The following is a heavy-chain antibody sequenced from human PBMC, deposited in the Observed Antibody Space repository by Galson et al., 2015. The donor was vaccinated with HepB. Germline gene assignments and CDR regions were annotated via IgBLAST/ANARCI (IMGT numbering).Heavy chain of an antibody. CDR3: TTPRRLAAAGEIDY. D-gene: IGHD6-13*01. CDR1: GFTFSNAR. CDR2: IKSKTDGGTT. V-gene: IGHV3-15*01. J-gene: IGHJ4*02. Sequence: SLRLSCAASGFTFSNARMSWVRQAPGKGLEWVGRIKSKTDGGTTDYAAPVKGRFTISRDDSKNTLYLQMNSLKTEDTAVYYCTTPRRLAAAGEIDYWGQGTLVTVSS.